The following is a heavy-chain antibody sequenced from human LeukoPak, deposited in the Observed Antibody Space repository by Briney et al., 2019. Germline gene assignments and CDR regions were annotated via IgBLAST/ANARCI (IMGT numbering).Heavy chain of an antibody. CDR2: ISGSGGST. V-gene: IGHV3-23*01. D-gene: IGHD5-18*01. J-gene: IGHJ4*02. CDR3: AKDRYNTAMVSFDY. Sequence: PGGSLRLSCAASGFTFSSYAMSWVRQAPGKGLEWVSAISGSGGSTYYADSVKGRFTISRDNSRNTLYLQMNSLRAEDTALYYCAKDRYNTAMVSFDYWGQGTLVTVSS. CDR1: GFTFSSYA.